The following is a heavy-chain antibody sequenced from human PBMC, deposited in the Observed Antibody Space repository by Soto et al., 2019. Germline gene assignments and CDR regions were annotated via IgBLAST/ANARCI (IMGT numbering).Heavy chain of an antibody. CDR3: AKVTELQYLDWLSPGE. CDR2: ISDDETNK. Sequence: QVHLVESGGGVVQPGRSLRLSCATAGFAFSTYAMDWVRQAPGKRLECVAVISDDETNKWYTDSVKGRFTISRDSSKNTLYLQMNSLRAEDTAVYYCAKVTELQYLDWLSPGEWGQGTLVTVSS. V-gene: IGHV3-30*18. D-gene: IGHD3-9*01. CDR1: GFAFSTYA. J-gene: IGHJ4*02.